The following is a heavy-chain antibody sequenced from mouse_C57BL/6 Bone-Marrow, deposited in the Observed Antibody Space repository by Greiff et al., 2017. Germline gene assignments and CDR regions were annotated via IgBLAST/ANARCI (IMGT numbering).Heavy chain of an antibody. CDR2: ISNLAYSI. CDR3: ARWGLLFWYFDV. V-gene: IGHV5-15*01. D-gene: IGHD2-3*01. Sequence: EVKLMESGGGLVQPGGSLKLSCAASGFTFSDYGMAWVRQAPRKGPEWVAFISNLAYSIYYADTVTGRFTISRENAKNTLYLEMSSLRSEDTAMYYCARWGLLFWYFDVWGTGTTVTVSS. J-gene: IGHJ1*03. CDR1: GFTFSDYG.